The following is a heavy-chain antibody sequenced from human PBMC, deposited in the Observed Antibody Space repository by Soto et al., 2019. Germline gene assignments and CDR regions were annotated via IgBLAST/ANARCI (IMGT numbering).Heavy chain of an antibody. CDR3: ARGSGFLIDS. J-gene: IGHJ5*01. CDR2: IKEDGSEE. Sequence: EVQLVESGGGLVQPGGSLSLSCAASGFSFSNHWMNWVRQVPGKGLEWVAIIKEDGSEEHYVDSVRGRFTISRDNAKSSLYLQMNSLSVEDTAVYYCARGSGFLIDSWGHGNLVTVSS. V-gene: IGHV3-7*04. D-gene: IGHD5-12*01. CDR1: GFSFSNHW.